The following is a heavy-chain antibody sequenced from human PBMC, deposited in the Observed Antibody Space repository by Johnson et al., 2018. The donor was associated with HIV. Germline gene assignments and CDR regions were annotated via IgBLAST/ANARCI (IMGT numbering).Heavy chain of an antibody. D-gene: IGHD3-22*01. CDR2: IRSKAYGGTT. J-gene: IGHJ3*02. CDR1: GFTFGDYA. CDR3: TSLDYYDSSGYYYDAFDI. V-gene: IGHV3-49*03. Sequence: VQLLESGGGLVQPGRSLRLSCTASGFTFGDYAMSWFRQAPGKGLEWVGFIRSKAYGGTTEYAASVKGRFTISRDDSKSIAYLQMNSLKTEDTAVYYCTSLDYYDSSGYYYDAFDIWGQGTMVTVSS.